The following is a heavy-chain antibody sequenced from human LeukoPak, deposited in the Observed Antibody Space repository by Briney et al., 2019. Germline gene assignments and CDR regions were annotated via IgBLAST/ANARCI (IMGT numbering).Heavy chain of an antibody. V-gene: IGHV3-30*04. D-gene: IGHD2-15*01. Sequence: GGSLRLSCAASAFTFSSYAMHWVRQAPGKGLEWVAVISYDGSNKYYADSVKGRFTISRDNSKNTLYLQMNSLRAEDTAVYYCARGYRLVAASKWGQRTLVTVSS. CDR3: ARGYRLVAASK. J-gene: IGHJ4*02. CDR2: ISYDGSNK. CDR1: AFTFSSYA.